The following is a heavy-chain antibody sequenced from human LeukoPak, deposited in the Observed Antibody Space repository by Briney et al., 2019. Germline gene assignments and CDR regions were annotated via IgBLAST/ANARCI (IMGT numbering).Heavy chain of an antibody. V-gene: IGHV4-59*12. D-gene: IGHD6-13*01. J-gene: IGHJ4*02. CDR2: IYYSGST. CDR3: ARDRAAAAGTAPLRY. CDR1: GGSISSYY. Sequence: SETLSLTCTVSGGSISSYYWSWIRQPPGKGLEWIGYIYYSGSTNYNPSLKSRVTISVDTSKNQFSLKLSSVTAADTAVYYCARDRAAAAGTAPLRYWGQGTLVTVSS.